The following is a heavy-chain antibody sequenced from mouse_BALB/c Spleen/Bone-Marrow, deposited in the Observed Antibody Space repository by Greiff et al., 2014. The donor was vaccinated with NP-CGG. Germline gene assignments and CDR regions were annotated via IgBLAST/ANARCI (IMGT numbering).Heavy chain of an antibody. CDR1: GFNIKDTY. V-gene: IGHV14-3*02. D-gene: IGHD2-14*01. CDR3: TTYYRYDRRFAY. CDR2: IDPANGNT. Sequence: VQLQQSGVEFLKSGVSVKLSCTASGFNIKDTYMHWVKQRPEQGLEWIGRIDPANGNTKYDPKFQGKATITADTSSNTAYLQLSSLTSEDTAVYYCTTYYRYDRRFAYWGQGTLITVSA. J-gene: IGHJ3*01.